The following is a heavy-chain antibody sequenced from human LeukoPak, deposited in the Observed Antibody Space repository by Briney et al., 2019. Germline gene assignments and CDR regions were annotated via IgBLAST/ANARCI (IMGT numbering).Heavy chain of an antibody. V-gene: IGHV3-21*04. CDR1: GFTFSSQN. CDR3: ARMGQWLALDY. J-gene: IGHJ4*02. CDR2: ITTTGGDV. D-gene: IGHD6-19*01. Sequence: GGSLRLSCAASGFTFSSQNMNWVRQAPGKGLEWVSSITTTGGDVNYADSVKGRFTISRDNAKNSLFLQMNSLRVEDTAVYYCARMGQWLALDYWGQGTLVTVSS.